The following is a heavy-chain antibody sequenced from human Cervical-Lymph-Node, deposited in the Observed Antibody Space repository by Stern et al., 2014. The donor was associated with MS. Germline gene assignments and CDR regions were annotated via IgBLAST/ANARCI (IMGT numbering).Heavy chain of an antibody. CDR1: GFSFSDHY. CDR2: ISGGGTFA. Sequence: VQLVESGGGLVKPGGSLRLSCVASGFSFSDHYMSWIRQAPGKGLEWISYISGGGTFANYADSVKGRFTISRDNAKDSLYLQMDSLRAEDTAVYYCSREPRLTDYWGQGTLVSVSS. V-gene: IGHV3-11*05. CDR3: SREPRLTDY. D-gene: IGHD2-21*01. J-gene: IGHJ4*02.